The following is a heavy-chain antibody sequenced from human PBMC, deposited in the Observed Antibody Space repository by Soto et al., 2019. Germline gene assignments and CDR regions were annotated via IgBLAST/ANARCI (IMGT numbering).Heavy chain of an antibody. J-gene: IGHJ4*02. D-gene: IGHD2-15*01. CDR2: IWYDGSNK. V-gene: IGHV3-33*01. CDR3: ARWGCSGSNCNLNQRSFDL. Sequence: GGSLRLSCAASGFIFNEYGMHWVRQTPGKGLEWVAVIWYDGSNKYYADSVKGRFTFSRDNSKNTMSLQMNSLRVEDTAIYYCARWGCSGSNCNLNQRSFDLWGQGTLVTVSS. CDR1: GFIFNEYG.